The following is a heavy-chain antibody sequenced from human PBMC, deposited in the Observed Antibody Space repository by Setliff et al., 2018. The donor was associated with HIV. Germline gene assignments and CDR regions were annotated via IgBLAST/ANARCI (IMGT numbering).Heavy chain of an antibody. CDR3: ARHQRVPGLQPPYWYFGL. V-gene: IGHV4-34*01. CDR1: GGSLSDSY. Sequence: SETLSLTCAVYGGSLSDSYYNWIRQPPGKGLEWIGQISHSGTTSYNSSLKSRVAMSVDMSKNLFSLTLNSLTAADTAVYYCARHQRVPGLQPPYWYFGLWDRRTLVTVS. CDR2: ISHSGTT. D-gene: IGHD6-25*01. J-gene: IGHJ2*01.